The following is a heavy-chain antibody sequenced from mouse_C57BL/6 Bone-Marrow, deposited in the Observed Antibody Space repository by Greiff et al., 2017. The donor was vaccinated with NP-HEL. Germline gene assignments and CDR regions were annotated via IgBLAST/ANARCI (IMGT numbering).Heavy chain of an antibody. J-gene: IGHJ3*01. CDR1: GYTFTSYT. CDR3: ARSGDYDVAY. Sequence: VQLQQSGAELARPGASVKMSCKASGYTFTSYTMHWVKQRPGQGLEWIGNINPSSGYTKYNQKFKDKATLTADKSSSTAYMQLSSLTSEDSAVYYCARSGDYDVAYWGQGTLVTVSA. CDR2: INPSSGYT. V-gene: IGHV1-4*01. D-gene: IGHD2-4*01.